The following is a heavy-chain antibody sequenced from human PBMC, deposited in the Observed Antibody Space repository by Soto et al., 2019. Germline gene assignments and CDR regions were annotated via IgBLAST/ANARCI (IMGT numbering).Heavy chain of an antibody. CDR1: GFTFSSYA. Sequence: QVQLVESGGGVVQPGRSLRLSCAASGFTFSSYAMHWVRQAPGKGLEWVAVISYDGSNKYYADSVKGRFTISRDNSKNTLYLQMNSLRAEDTAVYYCARPDIVVVVAATPYFDYWGQGTLVTVSS. CDR3: ARPDIVVVVAATPYFDY. V-gene: IGHV3-30-3*01. J-gene: IGHJ4*02. D-gene: IGHD2-15*01. CDR2: ISYDGSNK.